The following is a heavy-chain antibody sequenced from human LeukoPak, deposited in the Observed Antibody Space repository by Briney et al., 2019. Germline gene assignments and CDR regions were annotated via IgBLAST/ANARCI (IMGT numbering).Heavy chain of an antibody. Sequence: LSGGSLRLSCTASRFTFSSYEMNWVRQAPGKGLEWVSYISSSGSPIYYADSVKGRFTISRDNAQNSLFLQMNSLRAEDTAIYYCARGPSGGNNLWMDYWGQGTLVTVSS. D-gene: IGHD1-20*01. CDR3: ARGPSGGNNLWMDY. V-gene: IGHV3-48*03. J-gene: IGHJ4*02. CDR2: ISSSGSPI. CDR1: RFTFSSYE.